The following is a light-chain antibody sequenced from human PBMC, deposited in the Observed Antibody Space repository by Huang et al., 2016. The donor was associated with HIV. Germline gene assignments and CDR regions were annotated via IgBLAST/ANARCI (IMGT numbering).Light chain of an antibody. CDR3: QQYYTYPHS. CDR1: QGISSY. J-gene: IGKJ2*01. CDR2: AAS. Sequence: AIRMTQSPSSLSASTGDRVPITCRASQGISSYLAWYQQKPGTAPKLLIYAASTLQSGVPSRFSGSGFGTDFTLTISSLQSEDLGSYHCQQYYTYPHSFGQGTKLEI. V-gene: IGKV1-8*01.